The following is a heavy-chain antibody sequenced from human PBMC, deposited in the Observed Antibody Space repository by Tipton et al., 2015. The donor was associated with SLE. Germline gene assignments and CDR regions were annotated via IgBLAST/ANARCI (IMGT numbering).Heavy chain of an antibody. J-gene: IGHJ4*02. CDR1: GDSVSSNSAA. CDR3: AREQTNVYSY. D-gene: IGHD2-8*01. V-gene: IGHV6-1*01. CDR2: TYYTSNWHN. Sequence: PGLVKPSQTLSLTCAISGDSVSSNSAAWTWIRQSPSRGLEWLGRTYYTSNWHNDYAVSVKGRITINADTSKNQFSLHLNSMAPEDTAVYYCAREQTNVYSYWGQGTLVTVSS.